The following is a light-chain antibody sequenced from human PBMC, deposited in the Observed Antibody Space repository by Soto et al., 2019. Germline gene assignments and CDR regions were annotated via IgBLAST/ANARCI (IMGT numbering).Light chain of an antibody. J-gene: IGLJ2*01. CDR1: SSDVGSYNL. CDR2: EGN. CDR3: CSYAGDSADVV. V-gene: IGLV2-23*01. Sequence: QSALTQPASVSGSPGQSITISCTGTSSDVGSYNLVSWYQQHPDKAPKPMIYEGNKRPSGVSNRFSGSKSGNTASLTISGLQAEDEADYYCCSYAGDSADVVFGGGTKLTVL.